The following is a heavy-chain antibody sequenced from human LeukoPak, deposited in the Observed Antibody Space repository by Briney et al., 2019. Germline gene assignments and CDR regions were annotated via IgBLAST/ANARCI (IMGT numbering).Heavy chain of an antibody. CDR3: ARARRAAAAPTLFDY. CDR1: GGSFSGYY. V-gene: IGHV4-34*01. Sequence: SETLSLTCAVYGGSFSGYYWSWIRQPPGKGLEWIGEINHSRSTNYNPSLKSRVTISVDTSKNQFSLKLSSVTAADTAVYYCARARRAAAAPTLFDYWGQGTLVTVSS. D-gene: IGHD6-13*01. J-gene: IGHJ4*02. CDR2: INHSRST.